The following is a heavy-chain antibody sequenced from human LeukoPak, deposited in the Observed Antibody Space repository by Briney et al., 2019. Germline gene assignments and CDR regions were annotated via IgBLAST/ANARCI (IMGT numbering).Heavy chain of an antibody. CDR1: GFTFSSYS. V-gene: IGHV3-21*01. Sequence: GGSLRLSCAASGFTFSSYSMNWVRQAPGKGLEWVASISSSSSYIYYADSVKGRFTISRDNAKNSLYLQMNSLRAEDTAVYYCARDRTPLYGMGVWGQGTTVTVSS. CDR3: ARDRTPLYGMGV. J-gene: IGHJ6*02. CDR2: ISSSSSYI.